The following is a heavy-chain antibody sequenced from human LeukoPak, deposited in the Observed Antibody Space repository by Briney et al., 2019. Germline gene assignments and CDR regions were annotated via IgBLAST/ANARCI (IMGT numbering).Heavy chain of an antibody. D-gene: IGHD6-19*01. CDR2: ITVTGGST. CDR1: GFTFSSHG. CDR3: AKDVRSSVHFDP. Sequence: GGSLRLSCAASGFTFSSHGMTWVRQAPGKGLEWVSTITVTGGSTYYADSVKGRFTISRDNSKNTLYLQMNSLRAEDTAVYYCAKDVRSSVHFDPWGQGTLVTVSS. V-gene: IGHV3-23*01. J-gene: IGHJ5*02.